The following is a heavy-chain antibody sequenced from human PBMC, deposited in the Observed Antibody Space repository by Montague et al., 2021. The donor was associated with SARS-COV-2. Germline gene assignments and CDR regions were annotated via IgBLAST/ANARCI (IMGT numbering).Heavy chain of an antibody. CDR3: AKDHITMVRGVITLDAFDI. V-gene: IGHV3-23*03. CDR2: IYSGGSST. CDR1: GFTFSSYA. D-gene: IGHD3-10*01. J-gene: IGHJ3*02. Sequence: SLRLSCAASGFTFSSYAMSWVRQAPGKGLEWVSVIYSGGSSTYYADSVXGLFTISRDNSKNTLYLQMNSLRAEDTAVYYCAKDHITMVRGVITLDAFDIWGQGTMVTVSS.